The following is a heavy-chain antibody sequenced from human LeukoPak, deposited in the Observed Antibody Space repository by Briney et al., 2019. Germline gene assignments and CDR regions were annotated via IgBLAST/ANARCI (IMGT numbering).Heavy chain of an antibody. CDR2: ISSSSSYI. CDR3: ARQGYDSSGHWYFDL. D-gene: IGHD3-22*01. Sequence: GGSLRLSCAASGLTFSSYSMNWVRQAPGKGLEWVSSISSSSSYIYYADSVKGRFTISRDNSKNTLYLQMNSLRAEDTAVYYCARQGYDSSGHWYFDLWGRGTLVTVSS. V-gene: IGHV3-21*01. CDR1: GLTFSSYS. J-gene: IGHJ2*01.